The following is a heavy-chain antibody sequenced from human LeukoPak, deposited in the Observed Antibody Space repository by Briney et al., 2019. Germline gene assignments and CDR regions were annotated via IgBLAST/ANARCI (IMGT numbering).Heavy chain of an antibody. CDR3: ARAPMGWLIHFDY. D-gene: IGHD3-3*01. V-gene: IGHV1-8*01. CDR1: GYTFPSYD. Sequence: ASVNVSYKASGYTFPSYDIKWVRQDTGQGLEWIGWMNPNSGNTGYAQQFQGRVTMTRNTSISTAYMELSSLRSEDTAVYYCARAPMGWLIHFDYWGQGTLVTVSS. CDR2: MNPNSGNT. J-gene: IGHJ4*02.